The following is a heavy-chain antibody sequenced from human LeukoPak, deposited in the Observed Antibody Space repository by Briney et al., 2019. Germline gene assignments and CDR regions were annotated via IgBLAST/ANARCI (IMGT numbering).Heavy chain of an antibody. V-gene: IGHV1-69*04. CDR1: GGTFSSYA. CDR2: IIPILGIA. D-gene: IGHD3-3*01. CDR3: ARVSLRFLEWNDAFDI. Sequence: ASVKVSCKASGGTFSSYAISWVRQAPGQGLEWMGRIIPILGIANYAQKFQGRVTITADKSMSTAYMELSSLRSEDTAVYYCARVSLRFLEWNDAFDIWGQGTMVTVSS. J-gene: IGHJ3*02.